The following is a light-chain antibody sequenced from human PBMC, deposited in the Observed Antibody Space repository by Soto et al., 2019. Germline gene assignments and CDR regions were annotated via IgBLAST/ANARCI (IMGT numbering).Light chain of an antibody. CDR1: HSDIGGYKH. J-gene: IGLJ1*01. V-gene: IGLV2-14*01. Sequence: QSVLTPPASVSASPGQSITIPCLGTHSDIGGYKHVCWYQQHPGKAPKLIIYEAGNRPSGISDRFSGSKSGNTASLTISGLQADDEADYYCSSYTSSTNLYIFGTGTKVTVL. CDR3: SSYTSSTNLYI. CDR2: EAG.